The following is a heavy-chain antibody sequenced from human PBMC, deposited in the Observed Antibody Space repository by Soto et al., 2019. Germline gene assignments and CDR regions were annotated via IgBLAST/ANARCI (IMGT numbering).Heavy chain of an antibody. V-gene: IGHV4-38-2*01. CDR3: ARVGFSSGYVFDY. CDR2: IYHSGST. CDR1: GYSISSGYY. J-gene: IGHJ4*02. D-gene: IGHD3-22*01. Sequence: TSETLSLTCAVSGYSISSGYYWGRIRQPPGKGLEWIGSIYHSGSTYYNPSLKSRVTISVDTSKNQFSLRLSSVTAADTAVYCCARVGFSSGYVFDYWGQGXLVTVSS.